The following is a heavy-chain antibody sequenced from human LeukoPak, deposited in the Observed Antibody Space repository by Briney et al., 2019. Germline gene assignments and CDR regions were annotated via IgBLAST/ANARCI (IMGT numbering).Heavy chain of an antibody. J-gene: IGHJ4*02. CDR2: ISAYNGNT. Sequence: ASVTVSCKASGYTFTSYGISWVRQAPGQGLEWMGWISAYNGNTNYAQKLQGRVTMTRDTSISTAYMELSRLRSDDTAVYYCASDGVSGYDLGDYWGQGTLVTVSS. D-gene: IGHD5-12*01. V-gene: IGHV1-18*01. CDR3: ASDGVSGYDLGDY. CDR1: GYTFTSYG.